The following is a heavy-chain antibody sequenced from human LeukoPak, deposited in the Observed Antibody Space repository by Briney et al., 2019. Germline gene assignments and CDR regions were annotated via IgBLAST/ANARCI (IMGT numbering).Heavy chain of an antibody. Sequence: GGSLRLSCAASGFTFSSYAMQWVRQAPGKGLEWVAVISYDGSNKYYADSVKGRFTISRDNSKNTLYLQMNSLRAEDTAVYYCARDGGGGYYDILTGYYSGERYYFDYWGQGTLVTVSS. D-gene: IGHD3-9*01. CDR3: ARDGGGGYYDILTGYYSGERYYFDY. J-gene: IGHJ4*02. CDR1: GFTFSSYA. CDR2: ISYDGSNK. V-gene: IGHV3-30*04.